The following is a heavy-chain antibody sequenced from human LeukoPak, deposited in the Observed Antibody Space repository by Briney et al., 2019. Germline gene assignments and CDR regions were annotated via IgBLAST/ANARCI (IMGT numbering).Heavy chain of an antibody. J-gene: IGHJ4*02. Sequence: GGSPRLSCAASGFTFSDYGMNWVRQAPGKGLEWVSFISSSSTSIYYADSVKGRFTISRDNAGSSLFLRMNSLRDEDTAVYYRARSGVVAVLFPTDFDYWGQGALVTVSS. CDR2: ISSSSTSI. CDR1: GFTFSDYG. V-gene: IGHV3-21*01. D-gene: IGHD3-10*01. CDR3: ARSGVVAVLFPTDFDY.